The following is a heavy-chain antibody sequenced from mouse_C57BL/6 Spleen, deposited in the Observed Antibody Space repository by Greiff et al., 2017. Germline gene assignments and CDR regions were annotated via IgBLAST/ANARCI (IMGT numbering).Heavy chain of an antibody. Sequence: VQLQQPGAELVKPGASVKLSCKASGYTFTSYWMHWVKQRPGQGLEWIGMIHPNSGSTNYNEKFKSKATLTVEKSSSTAYMQLSSLPSEDAAVYYCARSSYGMDYWGKGTTGTVSS. CDR1: GYTFTSYW. CDR2: IHPNSGST. V-gene: IGHV1-64*01. CDR3: ARSSYGMDY. J-gene: IGHJ4*01.